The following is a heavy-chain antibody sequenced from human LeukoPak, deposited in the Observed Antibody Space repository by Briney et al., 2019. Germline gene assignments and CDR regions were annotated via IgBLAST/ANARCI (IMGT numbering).Heavy chain of an antibody. J-gene: IGHJ1*01. D-gene: IGHD2-15*01. CDR3: ARLEYCSGGSCYSPQYFQH. V-gene: IGHV3-7*01. CDR2: IKQDGSEK. CDR1: GFTFSSYW. Sequence: GGSLRLSCTASGFTFSSYWMSWVRQAPGKGLEWVATIKQDGSEKYYVDSVKGRFTISRDNAKNSLYLQMNSLRAEDTAVYYCARLEYCSGGSCYSPQYFQHWGQGTLVTVSS.